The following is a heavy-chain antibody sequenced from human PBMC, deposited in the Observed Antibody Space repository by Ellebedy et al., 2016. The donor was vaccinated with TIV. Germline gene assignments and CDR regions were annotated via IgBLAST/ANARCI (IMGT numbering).Heavy chain of an antibody. D-gene: IGHD3-10*01. CDR1: SVSMKNYY. V-gene: IGHV4-59*08. CDR2: VYYSGTT. CDR3: ARQSRFGAPYYHHAMYV. Sequence: MPSETLSLTCTVSSVSMKNYYWSWIRQPPGKGLEWIGYVYYSGTTNYNPSLRSRVAISIDTSKNEISLKLTSVTAADTAVYFCARQSRFGAPYYHHAMYVWGQGTTVTVSS. J-gene: IGHJ6*02.